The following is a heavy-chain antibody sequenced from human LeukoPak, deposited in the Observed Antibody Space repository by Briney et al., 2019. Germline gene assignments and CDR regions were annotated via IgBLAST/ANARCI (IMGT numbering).Heavy chain of an antibody. D-gene: IGHD3-10*01. CDR2: IYYGGST. Sequence: SETLSLTCTVSGGSISSSSYYWGWIRQPPGKGLEWIGSIYYGGSTYYNPSLKSRVTISVDTSKNQFSLKLSSVTAADTAVYYCARLNYYGSGIVGYYYYYMDVWGKGTTVTISS. J-gene: IGHJ6*03. CDR1: GGSISSSSYY. CDR3: ARLNYYGSGIVGYYYYYMDV. V-gene: IGHV4-39*01.